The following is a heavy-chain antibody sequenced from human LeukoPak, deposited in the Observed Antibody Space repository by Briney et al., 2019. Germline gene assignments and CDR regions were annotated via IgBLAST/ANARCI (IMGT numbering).Heavy chain of an antibody. CDR2: ISYSGGP. CDR1: GDSISTGEYY. Sequence: PSQTLSLTCTVSGDSISTGEYYWSCVCRPPGKGLECIGYISYSGGPYSNPSLKSGVAISADTSKNQLSLRLTSVTAADPAVYYCSTDRYYYGSGTYSFDYSGQGTLVTVSS. J-gene: IGHJ4*02. CDR3: STDRYYYGSGTYSFDY. D-gene: IGHD3-10*01. V-gene: IGHV4-30-4*01.